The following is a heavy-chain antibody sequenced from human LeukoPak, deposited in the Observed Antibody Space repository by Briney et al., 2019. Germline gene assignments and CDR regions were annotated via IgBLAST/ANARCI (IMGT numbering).Heavy chain of an antibody. J-gene: IGHJ4*02. CDR1: GGTFSSYA. CDR2: IIPIFGTA. V-gene: IGHV1-69*13. D-gene: IGHD2-2*01. CDR3: ARGRLRYCSSTSCRGFDY. Sequence: ASVKVSCKASGGTFSSYAISWVRQAPGQGLEWMGGIIPIFGTANYAQKFQGRVTITADESTSTAYMELSSLRSEDTAVYYCARGRLRYCSSTSCRGFDYWGQGTLVTVSS.